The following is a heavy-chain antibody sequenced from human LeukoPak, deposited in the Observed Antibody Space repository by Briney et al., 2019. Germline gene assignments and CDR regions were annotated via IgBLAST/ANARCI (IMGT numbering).Heavy chain of an antibody. CDR1: GFTFSSYW. J-gene: IGHJ4*02. CDR3: ARSPLGATVYFDY. CDR2: IKQDGSVK. V-gene: IGHV3-7*01. D-gene: IGHD1-26*01. Sequence: GGSLRLSCAGSGFTFSSYWMSWVRQAPGKGLEWVANIKQDGSVKYYVDSVKGRFTISRDNAKNSLYLQMNSLRAEDTAVYYCARSPLGATVYFDYWGQGTLVTVSS.